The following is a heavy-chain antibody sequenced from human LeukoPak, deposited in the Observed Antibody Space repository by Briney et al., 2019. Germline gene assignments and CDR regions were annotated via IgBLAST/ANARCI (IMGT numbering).Heavy chain of an antibody. J-gene: IGHJ5*02. D-gene: IGHD1-26*01. V-gene: IGHV1-2*02. CDR2: INPNSGGT. CDR3: ARAVGATKWFDP. CDR1: GYTFTGYY. Sequence: ASVKVSCKASGYTFTGYYMHWVRQAPGQGLEWMGWINPNSGGTNYAQKFQGRVTMTRDTSISTAYMELSRLRSDDMAVYYCARAVGATKWFDPWGQGTLVTVSS.